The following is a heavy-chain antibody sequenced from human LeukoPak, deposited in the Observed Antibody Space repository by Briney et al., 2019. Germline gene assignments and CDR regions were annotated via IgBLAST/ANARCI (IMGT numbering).Heavy chain of an antibody. V-gene: IGHV3-33*08. CDR2: IWDDGSDN. J-gene: IGHJ3*02. CDR3: ARDLAGSGAFDT. D-gene: IGHD3-3*02. CDR1: GFPFSNHG. Sequence: GRSLRLSCVASGFPFSNHGMHWVRQAPGKGLEWVASIWDDGSDNYSADSVRGRFTISRDNSRNTLLLQMNSLRPEDTAVYYCARDLAGSGAFDTWGQGTMVSVSS.